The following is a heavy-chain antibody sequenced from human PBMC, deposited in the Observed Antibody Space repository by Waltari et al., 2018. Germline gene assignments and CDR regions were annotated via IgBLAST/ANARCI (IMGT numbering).Heavy chain of an antibody. CDR3: ARWRKTYCSTTTCSWVPFDY. D-gene: IGHD2-2*01. J-gene: IGHJ4*02. CDR1: GGSFSGYY. V-gene: IGHV4-34*01. Sequence: QVQLQQWGAGLLKPSETLSLTCAVYGGSFSGYYWSWIRQPPGKGLEWIGEINDSGSTNDKPVIKSRCTMSVDTSKNPWSLKLSSGTAADTAVYYCARWRKTYCSTTTCSWVPFDYWGQGTLVIVSS. CDR2: INDSGST.